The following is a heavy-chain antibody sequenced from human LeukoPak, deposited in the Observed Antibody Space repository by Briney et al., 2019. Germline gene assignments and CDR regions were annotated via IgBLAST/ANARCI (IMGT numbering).Heavy chain of an antibody. V-gene: IGHV1-18*01. Sequence: ASVKVSCKASGYTFTSYGISWVRQAPGRGLEWMGWISAYNGNTNYAQKLQGRVTMTTDTSTSTAYMELRSLRSDDTAVYYCARNDYGDYAWYFDLWGRGTLVTVSS. CDR3: ARNDYGDYAWYFDL. J-gene: IGHJ2*01. CDR2: ISAYNGNT. D-gene: IGHD4-17*01. CDR1: GYTFTSYG.